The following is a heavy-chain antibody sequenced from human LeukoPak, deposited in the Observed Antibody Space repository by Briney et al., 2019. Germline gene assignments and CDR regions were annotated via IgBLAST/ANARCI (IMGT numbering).Heavy chain of an antibody. CDR2: INPNSGGT. Sequence: ASVKVSCKASGYTFTGYYMHWVRQAPGQGLEWXGWINPNSGGTNYAQKFQGRVTMTRDTSISTAYMELNRLRSDDTAVYYCARDRDYGSGIFDYWGQGTLVTVSS. V-gene: IGHV1-2*02. CDR3: ARDRDYGSGIFDY. D-gene: IGHD3-10*01. CDR1: GYTFTGYY. J-gene: IGHJ4*02.